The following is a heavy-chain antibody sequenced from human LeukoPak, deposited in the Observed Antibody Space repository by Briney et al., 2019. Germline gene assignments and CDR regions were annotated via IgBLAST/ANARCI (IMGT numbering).Heavy chain of an antibody. Sequence: SETLSLTCTVSGGSISSGSYYWSWIRQPAGKGLEWIGRIYTSGSTNYNPSLKSRVTISVDTSKNQFSLKLSSVTAADTAVYYCAGADSSGYLNYGMDVWGQGTTVTVSS. CDR2: IYTSGST. CDR3: AGADSSGYLNYGMDV. CDR1: GGSISSGSYY. J-gene: IGHJ6*02. V-gene: IGHV4-61*02. D-gene: IGHD3-22*01.